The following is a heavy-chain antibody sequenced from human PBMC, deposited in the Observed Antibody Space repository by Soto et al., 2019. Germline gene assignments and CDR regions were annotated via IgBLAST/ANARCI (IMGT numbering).Heavy chain of an antibody. Sequence: PGGSLRLSCAASGFTFSSYGMHWVRQAPGKGLEWVAVIWYDGSNKYYADSVKGRFTISRDNSKNTLYLQMNSLRAEDTAVYYCARDSRYSSSWYLPYGMDVWGQGTTGTVSS. D-gene: IGHD6-13*01. CDR2: IWYDGSNK. V-gene: IGHV3-33*01. CDR3: ARDSRYSSSWYLPYGMDV. CDR1: GFTFSSYG. J-gene: IGHJ6*02.